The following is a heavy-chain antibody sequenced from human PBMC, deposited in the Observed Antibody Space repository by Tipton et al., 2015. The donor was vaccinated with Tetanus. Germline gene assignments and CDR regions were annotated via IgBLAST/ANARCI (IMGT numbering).Heavy chain of an antibody. CDR2: THHSGNT. V-gene: IGHV4-59*12. CDR3: ARLHLTMMAANYWYFDL. Sequence: TLSLTCSVSGASISSYYWNWIRQVPGKGLEWIGYTHHSGNTNYNPSLSGRVTTSVDTSKNQFFLRLTSVTAADTAVYYCARLHLTMMAANYWYFDLWGRGTLVAVS. J-gene: IGHJ2*01. D-gene: IGHD3-22*01. CDR1: GASISSYY.